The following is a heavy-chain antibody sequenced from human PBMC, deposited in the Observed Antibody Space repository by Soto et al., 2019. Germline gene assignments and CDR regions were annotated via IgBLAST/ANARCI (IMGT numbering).Heavy chain of an antibody. CDR1: GSTFKNYG. CDR2: ISAYNGNT. V-gene: IGHV1-18*01. CDR3: TKAPGIAVSNDI. J-gene: IGHJ3*02. D-gene: IGHD6-19*01. Sequence: SLKVSCTASGSTFKNYGIGWVRQSTGQGLEWMAWISAYNGNTNYAQKLQGRVTVTTDTSTSTAYMELRSLRSDDTAVYYCTKAPGIAVSNDIWGQGTMVTVSS.